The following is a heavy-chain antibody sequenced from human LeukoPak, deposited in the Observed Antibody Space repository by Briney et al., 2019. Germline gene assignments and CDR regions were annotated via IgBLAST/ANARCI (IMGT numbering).Heavy chain of an antibody. J-gene: IGHJ4*02. V-gene: IGHV1-69*13. D-gene: IGHD5-24*01. CDR1: GYTFTSYG. CDR2: IIPIFGTA. CDR3: ARGHQVEMATIYY. Sequence: GASVKVSCKASGYTFTSYGISWVRQAPGQGLEWMGGIIPIFGTANYAQKFQGRVTITADESTSTAYMELSSLRSEDTAVYYCARGHQVEMATIYYWGQGTLVTVSS.